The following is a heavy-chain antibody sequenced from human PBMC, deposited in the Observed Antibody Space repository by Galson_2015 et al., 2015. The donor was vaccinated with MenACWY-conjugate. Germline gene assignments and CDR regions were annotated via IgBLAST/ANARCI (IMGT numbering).Heavy chain of an antibody. Sequence: SLRLSCAASGFSFTNAWMSWVRQAPGKGLEWVGRIKNNAAGGTTDYAAPVKGRFTISRDDSKSTLYLQMDSLKTEDTAVYYCTNYVSGSIADYWGQGALVTVSS. CDR1: GFSFTNAW. V-gene: IGHV3-15*01. J-gene: IGHJ4*02. CDR2: IKNNAAGGTT. D-gene: IGHD6-19*01. CDR3: TNYVSGSIADY.